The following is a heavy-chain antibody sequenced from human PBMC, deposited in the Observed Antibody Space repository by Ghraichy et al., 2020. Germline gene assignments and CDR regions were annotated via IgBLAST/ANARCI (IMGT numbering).Heavy chain of an antibody. V-gene: IGHV1-18*01. CDR2: ITTKSGNT. CDR3: VRGINWFDP. CDR1: GYTFINYG. J-gene: IGHJ5*02. Sequence: ASVKVSCKASGYTFINYGITWVRQAPGQGLEWMGWITTKSGNTQYGWKFQGRVTMTTDTPTGTAYMELRSLRSDDTAVYYCVRGINWFDPWGQGTLVTVSS.